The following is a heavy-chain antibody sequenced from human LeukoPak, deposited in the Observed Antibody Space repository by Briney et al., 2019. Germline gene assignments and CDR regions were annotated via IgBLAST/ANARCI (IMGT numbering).Heavy chain of an antibody. J-gene: IGHJ4*02. D-gene: IGHD2-2*01. CDR1: GGSFSDYY. Sequence: SETLSLTCAVYGGSFSDYYWSWIRQSPGKGLEWIGEINHSGSTTNYNPSLKNRVTISVDTSKKQFSLKLSSVTAADTAVYYCARDLLATPSVPFDYWGQGTLVTVSS. V-gene: IGHV4-34*01. CDR2: INHSGSTT. CDR3: ARDLLATPSVPFDY.